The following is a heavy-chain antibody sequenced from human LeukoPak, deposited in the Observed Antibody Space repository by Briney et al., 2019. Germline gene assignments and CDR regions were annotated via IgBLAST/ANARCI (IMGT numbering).Heavy chain of an antibody. CDR3: ARDQIFGVVNPYFQY. J-gene: IGHJ1*01. Sequence: GGSLRLSCAASGFTLSSYVMHWVRQAPGKGLEWVALISNDGRKKDYADSVKGRFTISRDNSKNTLYLQMNSLRVEDTAVYYCARDQIFGVVNPYFQYWGQGTLVTVSS. CDR1: GFTLSSYV. D-gene: IGHD3-3*01. V-gene: IGHV3-30-3*01. CDR2: ISNDGRKK.